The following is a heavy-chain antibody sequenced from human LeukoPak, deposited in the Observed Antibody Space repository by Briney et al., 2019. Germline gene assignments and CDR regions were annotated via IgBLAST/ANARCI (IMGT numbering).Heavy chain of an antibody. V-gene: IGHV3-30*18. CDR2: ISYDGSNK. CDR3: AKENYGDYGHYYYYGMDV. CDR1: GFTFSSYG. J-gene: IGHJ6*02. D-gene: IGHD4-17*01. Sequence: GGSLRPSCAASGFTFSSYGMHWVRQAPGKGLEWVAVISYDGSNKYYADSVKGRFTISRDNSKNTLYLQMNSLRAEDTAVYYCAKENYGDYGHYYYYGMDVWGQGTTVTVSS.